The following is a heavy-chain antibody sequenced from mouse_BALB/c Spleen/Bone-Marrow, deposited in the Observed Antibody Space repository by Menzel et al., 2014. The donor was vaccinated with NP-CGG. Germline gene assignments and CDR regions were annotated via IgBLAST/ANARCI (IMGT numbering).Heavy chain of an antibody. CDR1: GYTFTDHA. V-gene: IGHV1-67*01. Sequence: QVQLQQPGPELVRPGVSVKISCKGSGYTFTDHAMHWLKQSHAKSLEWIGVISTYSGNTNYNQKFKGKATMTVDKSSSTAYMKLARLTSEDSAIYYCARPRQLGLAFYAMDYWGQGTSVTVSS. D-gene: IGHD3-2*01. CDR2: ISTYSGNT. J-gene: IGHJ4*01. CDR3: ARPRQLGLAFYAMDY.